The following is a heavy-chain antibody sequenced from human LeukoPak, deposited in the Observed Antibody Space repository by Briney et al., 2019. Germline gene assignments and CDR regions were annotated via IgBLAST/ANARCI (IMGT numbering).Heavy chain of an antibody. V-gene: IGHV1-69*04. CDR1: GGTFSSYA. CDR2: IIPILGIA. J-gene: IGHJ3*02. CDR3: ATSYYDSSGYYSPDAFDI. Sequence: SVKVSCKASGGTFSSYAISWVRQAPGQGLEWMGRIIPILGIANYAQKFQGRVTITADKSTSTAYMELSSLRSEDTAVYYCATSYYDSSGYYSPDAFDIWGQGTMVTVSS. D-gene: IGHD3-22*01.